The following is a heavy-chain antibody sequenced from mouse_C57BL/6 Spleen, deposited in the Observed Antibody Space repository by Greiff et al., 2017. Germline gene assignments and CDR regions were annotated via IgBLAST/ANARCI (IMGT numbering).Heavy chain of an antibody. J-gene: IGHJ2*01. CDR3: ARGYYGLFDY. V-gene: IGHV1-80*01. CDR2: IYPGDGDT. CDR1: GYAFSSYW. D-gene: IGHD1-2*01. Sequence: QVTLKESGAELVKPGASVKISCKASGYAFSSYWMNWVKQRPGKGLEWIGQIYPGDGDTNYNGKFKGKATLTADKSSSTAYMQLSSLTSEDSAVYFCARGYYGLFDYWGQGTTLTVSS.